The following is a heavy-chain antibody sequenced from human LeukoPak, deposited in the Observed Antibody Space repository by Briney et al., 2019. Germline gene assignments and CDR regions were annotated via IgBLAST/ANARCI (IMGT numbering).Heavy chain of an antibody. V-gene: IGHV3-30*04. CDR3: AREGCSSTSCNEEDPDYYYYYGMDV. J-gene: IGHJ6*04. CDR1: GFTFSSYA. D-gene: IGHD2-2*01. Sequence: GRSLRLSCAASGFTFSSYAMHWVRQAPGKGLEWVAVISYDGSHKNYADSVKGRFTISRDNSTNTVYLQMNSLRPEDTAVYYCAREGCSSTSCNEEDPDYYYYYGMDVWGKGTTVTVSS. CDR2: ISYDGSHK.